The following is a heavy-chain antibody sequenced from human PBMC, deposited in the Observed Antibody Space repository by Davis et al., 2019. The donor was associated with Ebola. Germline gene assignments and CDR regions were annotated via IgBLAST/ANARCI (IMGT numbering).Heavy chain of an antibody. CDR2: IRSKANSYAT. D-gene: IGHD3-9*01. V-gene: IGHV3-73*01. Sequence: GESLKISCAASGFTFSGSAMHWVRQASGKGLEWVGRIRSKANSYATAYAASVKGRFTISRDDSKNTAYLQMNSLKTEDTAVYYCTRQIVHYDILTGYYYYGMDVWGQGTTVTVSS. CDR3: TRQIVHYDILTGYYYYGMDV. J-gene: IGHJ6*02. CDR1: GFTFSGSA.